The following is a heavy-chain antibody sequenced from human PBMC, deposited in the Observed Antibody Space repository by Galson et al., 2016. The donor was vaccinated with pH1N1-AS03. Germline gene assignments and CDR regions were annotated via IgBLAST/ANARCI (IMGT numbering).Heavy chain of an antibody. CDR2: IYHSGST. Sequence: YYWGWIRQPPGKGLEWIGSIYHSGSTYYNPSLMSRVTISVDTSKNRFSLKVTSVTAADTAVYYCARVGKYFDFWSGYSDFDYWGQGTLVTVSS. V-gene: IGHV4-38-2*02. D-gene: IGHD3-3*01. CDR3: ARVGKYFDFWSGYSDFDY. J-gene: IGHJ4*02. CDR1: YY.